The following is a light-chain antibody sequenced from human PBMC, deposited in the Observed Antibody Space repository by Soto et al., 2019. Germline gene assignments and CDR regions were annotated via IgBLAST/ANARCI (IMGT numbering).Light chain of an antibody. CDR2: DTS. CDR3: QHSYSIPVT. Sequence: DIPMTQSPSFLYASVGDRVAIPCRASQTISTFLNWYQWKPGKAPKLLITDTSTLRSGVPSRFSGSGSGTDFTLTITSMQPEDFAIYYCQHSYSIPVTFGGGTTVEVK. V-gene: IGKV1-39*01. J-gene: IGKJ4*01. CDR1: QTISTF.